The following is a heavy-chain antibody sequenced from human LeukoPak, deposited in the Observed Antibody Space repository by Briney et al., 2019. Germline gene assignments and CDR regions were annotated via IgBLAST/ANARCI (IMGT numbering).Heavy chain of an antibody. CDR2: IKGDGSEK. J-gene: IGHJ6*02. Sequence: GGSLRLSCAPSGFTVSSNYMSWVRQAPGQGLEWVANIKGDGSEKEYVDSVMGRFTISRDNAKNSLYLQMNSLRVEDTAVYYCARWEVTAPRGHGLDVWGQGTTVTVSS. CDR1: GFTVSSNY. D-gene: IGHD2-21*02. V-gene: IGHV3-7*01. CDR3: ARWEVTAPRGHGLDV.